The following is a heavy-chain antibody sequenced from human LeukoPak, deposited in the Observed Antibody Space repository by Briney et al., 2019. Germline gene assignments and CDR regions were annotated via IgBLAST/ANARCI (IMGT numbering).Heavy chain of an antibody. CDR1: GFTFSSYS. Sequence: GGSLRLSCAASGFTFSSYSMNWVRQAPGKGLEWVSSISSSSSYIYYADSVKGRFTISRDNAKNSLYLQMNSLRAEDTAVYYCARTPRRGAPVAYWGQGTLVTVSS. J-gene: IGHJ4*02. V-gene: IGHV3-21*04. CDR2: ISSSSSYI. D-gene: IGHD1-26*01. CDR3: ARTPRRGAPVAY.